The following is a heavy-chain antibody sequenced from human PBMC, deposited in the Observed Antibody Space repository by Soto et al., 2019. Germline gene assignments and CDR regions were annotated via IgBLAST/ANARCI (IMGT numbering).Heavy chain of an antibody. V-gene: IGHV3-33*01. CDR2: IWYDGSNK. J-gene: IGHJ6*02. Sequence: QVQLVESGGGVVQPGRSLRLSCAASGFTFSSYGMHWVRQAPGKGLEWVAVIWYDGSNKYYADSVKGRFTISRDNSKNTLYLQMNSLRAEDTAVYYCARDMYSSGWYPYYYYVMDVWGQGTTVTVSS. D-gene: IGHD6-19*01. CDR1: GFTFSSYG. CDR3: ARDMYSSGWYPYYYYVMDV.